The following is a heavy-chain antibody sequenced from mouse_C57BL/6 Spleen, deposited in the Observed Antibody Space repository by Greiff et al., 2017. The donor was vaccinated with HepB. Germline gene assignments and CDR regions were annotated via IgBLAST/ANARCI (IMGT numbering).Heavy chain of an antibody. CDR2: ISDGGSYT. Sequence: DVQLQESGGGLVKPGGSLKLSCAASGFTFSSYAMSWVRQTPEKRLEWVATISDGGSYTYYPDNVKGRFTISRDNAKNNLYLQMSHLKSEDTAMYYCARDRAMNSFAYWGQGTLVTVSA. V-gene: IGHV5-4*01. D-gene: IGHD3-1*01. CDR1: GFTFSSYA. J-gene: IGHJ3*01. CDR3: ARDRAMNSFAY.